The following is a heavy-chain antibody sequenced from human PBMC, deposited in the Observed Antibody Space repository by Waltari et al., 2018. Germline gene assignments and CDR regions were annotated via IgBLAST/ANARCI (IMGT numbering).Heavy chain of an antibody. CDR1: GYSFTNYW. V-gene: IGHV5-51*01. D-gene: IGHD6-6*01. J-gene: IGHJ2*01. CDR2: TCPGDSDA. Sequence: EVHVVQSGSEVKQPGESLKIPCKGSGYSFTNYWIGWVRQRPGRGWGWMASTCPGDSDARYSRSFQGHVTNSADRAISAACWQWSGCKASDTAMYYCGRTGNASGRYFDLWGRGALVTVSS. CDR3: GRTGNASGRYFDL.